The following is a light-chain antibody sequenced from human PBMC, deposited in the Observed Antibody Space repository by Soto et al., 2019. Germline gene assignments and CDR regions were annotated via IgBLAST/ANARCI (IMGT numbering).Light chain of an antibody. CDR3: AAWDDSLNGYV. V-gene: IGLV1-44*01. J-gene: IGLJ1*01. Sequence: QSVLSQPPSASGTPGQRVTISCSGSSSNIGSNTVSWYQQFPGTAPKLLIYFNIQRPSGVPDRFSGSKSGTSASLAISGLQSEDEADYYCAAWDDSLNGYVFGTGTKLPS. CDR1: SSNIGSNT. CDR2: FNI.